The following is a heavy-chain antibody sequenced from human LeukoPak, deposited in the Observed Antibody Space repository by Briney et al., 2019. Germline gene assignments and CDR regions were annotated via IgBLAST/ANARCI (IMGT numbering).Heavy chain of an antibody. J-gene: IGHJ4*02. CDR3: ARVHYGSGSYLSLDFDY. Sequence: SETLSPTCTVSGGSISSYYWSWIRQPPGKGLEWIGEINHSGSTNYNPSLKSRVTISVDTSKNQFSLKLSSVTAADTAVYYCARVHYGSGSYLSLDFDYWGQGTLVTVSS. V-gene: IGHV4-34*01. CDR1: GGSISSYY. D-gene: IGHD3-10*01. CDR2: INHSGST.